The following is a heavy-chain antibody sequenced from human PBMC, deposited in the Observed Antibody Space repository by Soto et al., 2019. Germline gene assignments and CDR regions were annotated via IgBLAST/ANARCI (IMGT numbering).Heavy chain of an antibody. CDR2: MYHSGIT. D-gene: IGHD6-6*01. CDR3: ARSMYSTSAQLYYGMDV. Sequence: SETLSLTCAVSGYSIRSGYFWGWIRQPPGKGLEWIGSMYHSGITYYNLSLKSRVTISVDTSKNQLSLKLSSATAADTAVYYCARSMYSTSAQLYYGMDVWGQGTTVTV. J-gene: IGHJ6*02. V-gene: IGHV4-38-2*01. CDR1: GYSIRSGYF.